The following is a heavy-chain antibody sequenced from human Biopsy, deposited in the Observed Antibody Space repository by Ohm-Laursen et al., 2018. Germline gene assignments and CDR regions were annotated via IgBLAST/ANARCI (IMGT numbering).Heavy chain of an antibody. J-gene: IGHJ4*02. V-gene: IGHV4-59*07. Sequence: SDTLSLTCTVSRDSISNYYWNWIRKSPGKGLEWLAYISYTGGITSNPSLNGRATMSLDTSKNQFSLRLIYVTAADTAVYYCARMPHFDYWGQGILVTVSS. CDR2: ISYTGGI. CDR3: ARMPHFDY. D-gene: IGHD2-2*01. CDR1: RDSISNYY.